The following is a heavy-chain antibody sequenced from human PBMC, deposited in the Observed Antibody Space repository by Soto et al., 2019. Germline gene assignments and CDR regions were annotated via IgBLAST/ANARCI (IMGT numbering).Heavy chain of an antibody. V-gene: IGHV3-33*01. J-gene: IGHJ5*02. D-gene: IGHD3-16*01. CDR1: GFTFSDYA. Sequence: QVQLVESGGGVVQPGWSLRLSCVTSGFTFSDYAMHWVRQAPGKGLEWVAVIRPDGSNRYYADSVKGRFTISRDIYKNTLYLQMSSLRADDTAVYFCARVGRPQHLLTGFDNWGQGTLVTVSS. CDR3: ARVGRPQHLLTGFDN. CDR2: IRPDGSNR.